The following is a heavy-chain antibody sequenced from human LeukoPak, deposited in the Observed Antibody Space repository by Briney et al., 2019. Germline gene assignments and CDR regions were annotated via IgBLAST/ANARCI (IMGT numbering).Heavy chain of an antibody. CDR1: GGTFSSYA. Sequence: SVKVSCKASGGTFSSYAISWVRQAPGQGLEWMGGIIPIFGTANYAQKFQGRVTITTDESTSTAYMELSSLRSEDTAVYYCAIAPRGNDILTGHDYWGQGTLVTVSS. CDR2: IIPIFGTA. CDR3: AIAPRGNDILTGHDY. V-gene: IGHV1-69*05. D-gene: IGHD3-9*01. J-gene: IGHJ4*02.